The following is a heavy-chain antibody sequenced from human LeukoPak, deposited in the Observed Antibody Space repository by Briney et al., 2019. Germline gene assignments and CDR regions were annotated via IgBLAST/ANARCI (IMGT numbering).Heavy chain of an antibody. CDR2: IYYSGSI. J-gene: IGHJ5*02. Sequence: SETLSLTCTVSGASISSYYWSWIRQPPGKGLEWIGDIYYSGSIKYNPSLKSRVTMSVDTSKNQFSLKLSSVTAADTAIYYCARAVGSMIWKAWFDPWGQGTLVTVSS. CDR1: GASISSYY. CDR3: ARAVGSMIWKAWFDP. V-gene: IGHV4-59*01. D-gene: IGHD3/OR15-3a*01.